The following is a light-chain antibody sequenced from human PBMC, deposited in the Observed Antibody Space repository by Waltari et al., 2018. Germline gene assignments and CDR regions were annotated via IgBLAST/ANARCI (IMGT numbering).Light chain of an antibody. CDR3: CSYATRDSYV. V-gene: IGLV2-14*03. J-gene: IGLJ1*01. CDR2: DVS. CDR1: SSDVGGYNY. Sequence: QSALTQPASVSGSPGQSITISRTGTSSDVGGYNYVSWYQQHPGKAPKFMIYDVSKRPSGVSDRFSGSKSGNTASLTISGLQAEDEADYYCCSYATRDSYVFGTGTKVTVL.